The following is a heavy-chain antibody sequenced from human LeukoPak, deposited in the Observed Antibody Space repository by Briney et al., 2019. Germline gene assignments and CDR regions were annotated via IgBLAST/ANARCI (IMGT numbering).Heavy chain of an antibody. Sequence: ASVKVSCKASGYTFTGYYMHWVRQAPGQGLEWMGWIYPNSGGTNYAQKFQGRVTMTRDTSISTAYMELSRLRSDDTAVYYCARDNSSSWYSTEYYYYYMDVWGKGTTVTVSS. CDR2: IYPNSGGT. J-gene: IGHJ6*03. V-gene: IGHV1-2*02. D-gene: IGHD6-13*01. CDR1: GYTFTGYY. CDR3: ARDNSSSWYSTEYYYYYMDV.